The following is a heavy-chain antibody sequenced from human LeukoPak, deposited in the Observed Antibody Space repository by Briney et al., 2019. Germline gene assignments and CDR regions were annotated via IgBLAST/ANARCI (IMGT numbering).Heavy chain of an antibody. J-gene: IGHJ4*02. CDR2: IIGTSGST. V-gene: IGHV3-23*01. Sequence: GRSLTLSCAPYGFSLSSYATGSVSQPPGKWLGWVSGIIGTSGSTFYAESVNGRFTISRDTSKNTLYLQMDSLRAEDTAVYYCAKRARDGQNSPIDCWGQGTLVTVSS. D-gene: IGHD5-24*01. CDR1: GFSLSSYA. CDR3: AKRARDGQNSPIDC.